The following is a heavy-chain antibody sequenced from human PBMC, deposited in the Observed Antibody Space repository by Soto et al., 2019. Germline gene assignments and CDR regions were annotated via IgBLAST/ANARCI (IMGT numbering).Heavy chain of an antibody. CDR1: GFSLSTSGVG. V-gene: IGHV2-5*01. CDR2: IYWNDDI. CDR3: ARRRGTTIFGVAFNWFDP. Sequence: QITLKESGPTLVKPTQTLTLTCTFSGFSLSTSGVGVGWIRQAPGKALEWLALIYWNDDIRYSPSLKSRLTITKYTSTNQVVLTMTNMDPADTGTYYCARRRGTTIFGVAFNWFDPWGQGTLMTVSS. J-gene: IGHJ5*02. D-gene: IGHD3-3*01.